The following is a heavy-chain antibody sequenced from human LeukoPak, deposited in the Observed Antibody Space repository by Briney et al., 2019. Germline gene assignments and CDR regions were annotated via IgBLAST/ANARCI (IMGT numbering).Heavy chain of an antibody. CDR2: IYPGDSDT. J-gene: IGHJ6*04. Sequence: GEALKISRKGSGYSLTSYWIGLARHPPGERQGTGGIIYPGDSDTSYSPSFQGQVTNSADKSITPAYMQWSSLKASDTAMYYSARRTTVRGDYGMDVWGKGTTVTVSS. V-gene: IGHV5-51*01. CDR1: GYSLTSYW. CDR3: ARRTTVRGDYGMDV. D-gene: IGHD3-10*01.